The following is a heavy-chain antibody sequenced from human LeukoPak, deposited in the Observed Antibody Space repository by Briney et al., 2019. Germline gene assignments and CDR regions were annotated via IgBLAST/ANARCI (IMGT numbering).Heavy chain of an antibody. V-gene: IGHV3-23*01. D-gene: IGHD3-3*01. CDR2: ISGSAGSA. CDR1: GFTFSNIA. Sequence: PGGSLRLSCAASGFTFSNIAMTWVRQAPGKGLEWVSSISGSAGSAYYADSVKGRFSISRDNSKNTLYLQMNSLRADDTAVYYCAKGNVLRFLEWLPPVAGYYYYYMNVWGKGTTVTVSS. J-gene: IGHJ6*03. CDR3: AKGNVLRFLEWLPPVAGYYYYYMNV.